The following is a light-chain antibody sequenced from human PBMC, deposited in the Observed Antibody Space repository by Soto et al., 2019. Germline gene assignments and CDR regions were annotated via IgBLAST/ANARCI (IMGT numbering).Light chain of an antibody. CDR2: EGS. Sequence: QSVLTQPASVSGSPGQSIAISCTGTSNDVGFYDLVSWYQQRPGTAPKLLIYEGSKRPSGVSNRFSGSKSGNTASLTISGLQAEDEADYYCCSYTVSGTYVFGTGTKVTVL. CDR3: CSYTVSGTYV. V-gene: IGLV2-23*01. CDR1: SNDVGFYDL. J-gene: IGLJ1*01.